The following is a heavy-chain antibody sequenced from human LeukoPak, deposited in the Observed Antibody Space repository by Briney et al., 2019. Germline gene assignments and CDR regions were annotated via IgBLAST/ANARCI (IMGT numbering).Heavy chain of an antibody. CDR1: GGSISSSSYY. Sequence: SETLSLTCTVSGGSISSSSYYWGWIRQPPGKGLEWIGSIYYSGSTYYNPSLKSRVTISVDTSKNQFSLKLSSVTAADTAVYWCASLLRIAAAANTFDSWGQGTLVTVSS. CDR3: ASLLRIAAAANTFDS. D-gene: IGHD6-13*01. V-gene: IGHV4-39*07. CDR2: IYYSGST. J-gene: IGHJ4*02.